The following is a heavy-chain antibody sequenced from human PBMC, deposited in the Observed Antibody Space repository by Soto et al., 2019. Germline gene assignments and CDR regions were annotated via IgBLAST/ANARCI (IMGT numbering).Heavy chain of an antibody. J-gene: IGHJ6*02. CDR1: GFGFTSYD. V-gene: IGHV3-30*18. Sequence: QVQLVESGGGVVQPGRSLRLSCAASGFGFTSYDIHWVRQAPGKGLEWVAVISFDRSAKNYADSVKGRFTISRDNSKNTVFLQMNSLRAEDTAVYYCAKDPQRMGYFHGMDVWGQGTTDNVSS. CDR2: ISFDRSAK. D-gene: IGHD1-26*01. CDR3: AKDPQRMGYFHGMDV.